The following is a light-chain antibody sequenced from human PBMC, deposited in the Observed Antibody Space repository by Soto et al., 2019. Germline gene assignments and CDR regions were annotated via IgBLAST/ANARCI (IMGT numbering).Light chain of an antibody. CDR1: SSDIGSNT. CDR2: KNN. V-gene: IGLV1-44*01. CDR3: AAWDDSLNGVL. Sequence: QSVLTQPPSASGTPGQRVTISCSGSSSDIGSNTVNWYQQLPGTAPEFLIYKNNQRPSGVPDRFSGSKSGTSASLAISGLQSEDAADYYCAAWDDSLNGVLFGGGTKLTVL. J-gene: IGLJ2*01.